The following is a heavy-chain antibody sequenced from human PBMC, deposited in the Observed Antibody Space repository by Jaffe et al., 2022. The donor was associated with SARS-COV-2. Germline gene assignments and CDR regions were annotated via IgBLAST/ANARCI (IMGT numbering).Heavy chain of an antibody. J-gene: IGHJ5*02. CDR2: LYDSGKT. Sequence: QVQLQESGPGLVKPSETLSLTCIVSGDSIGDKYWSWIRQPPGKRLELIGFLYDSGKTYYNPSFKSRVTISMDTSKNQVSLRLTSVTAADTAVYYCARVASGLFDPWGQGTLVSVSS. CDR1: GDSIGDKY. D-gene: IGHD5-12*01. CDR3: ARVASGLFDP. V-gene: IGHV4-59*08.